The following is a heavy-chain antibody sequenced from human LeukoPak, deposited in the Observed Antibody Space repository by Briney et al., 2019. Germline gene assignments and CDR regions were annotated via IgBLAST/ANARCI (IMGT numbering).Heavy chain of an antibody. CDR1: GYSFTSYW. J-gene: IGHJ4*02. V-gene: IGHV5-51*01. CDR3: ASGSSYGDYVGNNLDY. CDR2: IYPGDSDT. Sequence: GESLKISCKGSGYSFTSYWIGWVRQMPGKGLEWMGIIYPGDSDTRYSPSFQGQVTISADKSISTAYLQWSSLKASDTAMYYCASGSSYGDYVGNNLDYWGQGTLVTVSS. D-gene: IGHD4-17*01.